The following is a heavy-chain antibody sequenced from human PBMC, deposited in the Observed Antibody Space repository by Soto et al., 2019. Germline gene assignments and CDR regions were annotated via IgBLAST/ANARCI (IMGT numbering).Heavy chain of an antibody. V-gene: IGHV1-2*02. CDR1: GYTFTGYY. Sequence: ASVKVSCKASGYTFTGYYMHWVRQAPGQGLEWMGWINPNSGGTNYAQKFQGRVTMTRDTSISTAYMELSRLRSDDTAVYYCAREGIVPVVCPTHLEYWRPGPLVTVSS. CDR3: AREGIVPVVCPTHLEY. CDR2: INPNSGGT. D-gene: IGHD2-15*01. J-gene: IGHJ4*02.